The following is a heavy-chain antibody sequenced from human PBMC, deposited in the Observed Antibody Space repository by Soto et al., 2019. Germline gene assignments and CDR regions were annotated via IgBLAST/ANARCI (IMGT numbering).Heavy chain of an antibody. J-gene: IGHJ4*02. CDR2: ISYDESNK. Sequence: QVQLVESGGGVVQPGRSLRLSCAASGFTFSSYGMHWVRQAPGKGLEWVAVISYDESNKYYADSVKGRFTISRDNSKNTLYLQMNSLRAEDTAVYYCAKDGIVGGLSGWGQGTLVTVSS. D-gene: IGHD1-26*01. CDR3: AKDGIVGGLSG. V-gene: IGHV3-30*18. CDR1: GFTFSSYG.